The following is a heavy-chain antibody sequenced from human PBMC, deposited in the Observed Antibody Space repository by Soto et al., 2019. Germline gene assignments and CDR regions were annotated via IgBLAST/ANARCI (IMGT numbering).Heavy chain of an antibody. J-gene: IGHJ4*02. Sequence: QLQLQESGPGLVKPSETLSLTCTVSGGSISSSSYYWGWIRQPPGKGLEWIGSIYYSGSTYHNPSLNSRVNISVDKSKNPFALKLSSVTAADTAVYYCATPSRVCSLDYWGQGTLVTVSS. V-gene: IGHV4-39*01. CDR2: IYYSGST. CDR1: GGSISSSSYY. D-gene: IGHD2-15*01. CDR3: ATPSRVCSLDY.